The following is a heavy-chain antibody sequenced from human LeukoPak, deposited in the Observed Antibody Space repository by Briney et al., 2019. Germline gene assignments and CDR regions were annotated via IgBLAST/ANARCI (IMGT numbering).Heavy chain of an antibody. J-gene: IGHJ6*02. CDR1: GGSISSGGYY. V-gene: IGHV4-61*08. D-gene: IGHD3-9*01. CDR3: ARDQGYDILTGYQYGMDV. Sequence: SETLSLTCTVSGGSISSGGYYWSWIRQPPGKGLEWIGYIYYSGSTNYNPSLKSRVTISVDTSKNQFSLKLSSVTAADTAVYYCARDQGYDILTGYQYGMDVWDQGTTVTVSS. CDR2: IYYSGST.